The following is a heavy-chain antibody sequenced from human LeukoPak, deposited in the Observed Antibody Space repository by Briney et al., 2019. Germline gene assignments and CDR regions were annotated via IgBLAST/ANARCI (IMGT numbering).Heavy chain of an antibody. J-gene: IGHJ4*02. V-gene: IGHV3-23*01. CDR2: ISGSGGST. CDR1: GFTFSSYA. Sequence: GGSLRLSCAASGFTFSSYAMSWVRQAPGKRQEGVSAISGSGGSTYYAGSVKGRFTISRDNSKNTLYLQMNSLRAEDTAVYYCAKGPITMVRGVITPFDYWGQGTLVTVSS. D-gene: IGHD3-10*01. CDR3: AKGPITMVRGVITPFDY.